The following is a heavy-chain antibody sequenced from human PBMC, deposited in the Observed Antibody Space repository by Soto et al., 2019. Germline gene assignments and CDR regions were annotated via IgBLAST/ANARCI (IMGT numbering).Heavy chain of an antibody. CDR1: GGTFSSYA. J-gene: IGHJ4*02. D-gene: IGHD6-19*01. V-gene: IGHV1-69*06. Sequence: SVKVSCKASGGTFSSYAISWVRQAPGQGLEWMGGIIPIFGTANYAQKFQGRVTITADKSTSTAYMELSSLRSEDTAVYYCVKDRSLAVADVYYFDYWGRGTLVTVSS. CDR2: IIPIFGTA. CDR3: VKDRSLAVADVYYFDY.